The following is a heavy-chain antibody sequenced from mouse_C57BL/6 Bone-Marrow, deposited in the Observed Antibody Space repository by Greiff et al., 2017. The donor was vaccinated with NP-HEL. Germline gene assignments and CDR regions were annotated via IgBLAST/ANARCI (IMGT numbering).Heavy chain of an antibody. V-gene: IGHV1-82*01. CDR3: ARDCGSSPDY. CDR1: GYAFSSSW. J-gene: IGHJ2*01. D-gene: IGHD1-1*01. Sequence: VQLQQSGPELVKPGASVKISCKASGYAFSSSWMNWVKQRPGQGLEWIGRIYPGDGDTNYNGKFKGKATLTADKSSSTAYMQLSSLTSEDSAVYFCARDCGSSPDYWGKGTTLTVSS. CDR2: IYPGDGDT.